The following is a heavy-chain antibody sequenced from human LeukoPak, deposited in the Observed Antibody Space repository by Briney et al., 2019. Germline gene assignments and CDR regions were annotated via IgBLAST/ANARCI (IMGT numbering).Heavy chain of an antibody. J-gene: IGHJ4*02. Sequence: SGGSLRLSCAASGFTVSSNYMSWVRQAPGKGLEWVSVIYSGGSTYYADSVKGRFTISRDNSKNTLYLQMNSLRAEDTAVYYCARDLNGDYGDNDYWGQGTLVTVSS. CDR2: IYSGGST. V-gene: IGHV3-66*01. CDR3: ARDLNGDYGDNDY. CDR1: GFTVSSNY. D-gene: IGHD4-17*01.